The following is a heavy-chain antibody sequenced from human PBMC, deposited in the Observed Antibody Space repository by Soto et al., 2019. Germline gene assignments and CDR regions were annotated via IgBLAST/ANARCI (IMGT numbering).Heavy chain of an antibody. J-gene: IGHJ4*02. CDR1: GGSISSYY. CDR2: IYYSGST. CDR3: ARAFWGGFDY. Sequence: PSATLSLTCAVSGGSISSYYWSWIRQPPGKGLEWIGYIYYSGSTNYNPSLKSRVTISVDTSKNQFSLKLSSVTAADTAVYYCARAFWGGFDYWGQGTLVTVSS. V-gene: IGHV4-59*01. D-gene: IGHD3-16*01.